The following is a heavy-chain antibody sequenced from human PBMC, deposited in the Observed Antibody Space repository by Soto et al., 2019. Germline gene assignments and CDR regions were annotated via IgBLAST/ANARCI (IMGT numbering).Heavy chain of an antibody. CDR3: AHRLVPAASPPDYYYYYGMDV. Sequence: SGPTLVKPTQTLTLTCTFSGFSLSTSGVGVGWIRQPPGKALEWLALIYWNDDKRYSPSLKSRFTITKDTSKNQVVLTMTIMDPVDTATYYCAHRLVPAASPPDYYYYYGMDVWGQGTTVTVSS. V-gene: IGHV2-5*01. D-gene: IGHD6-13*01. CDR1: GFSLSTSGVG. J-gene: IGHJ6*02. CDR2: IYWNDDK.